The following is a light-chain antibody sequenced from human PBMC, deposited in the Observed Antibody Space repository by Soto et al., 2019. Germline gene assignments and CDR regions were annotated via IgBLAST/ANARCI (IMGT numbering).Light chain of an antibody. CDR2: SNN. CDR1: SSNIGRNT. V-gene: IGLV1-44*01. J-gene: IGLJ1*01. CDR3: ATWDDSQNGYV. Sequence: QSVLTQPPSASGTPGQRVTISCSGSSSNIGRNTVNWYQQVPGTAPTVLIYSNNQRPSGVPYRFSGSKSGTSASLAIIGLQSEDEADYYCATWDDSQNGYVFGAGTKLTVL.